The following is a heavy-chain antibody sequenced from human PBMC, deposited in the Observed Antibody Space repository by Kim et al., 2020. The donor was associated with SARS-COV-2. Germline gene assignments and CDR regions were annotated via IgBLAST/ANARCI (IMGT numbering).Heavy chain of an antibody. D-gene: IGHD5-18*01. CDR2: IYWSGST. J-gene: IGHJ4*02. CDR3: ARGQTAMCFDD. CDR1: GGSISSSSYY. V-gene: IGHV4-39*01. Sequence: SETLSLTCTVSGGSISSSSYYWGWIRQPPGQGLDWIGSIYWSGSTYYNPSLKSRVTISVDTSKNQFSLKLISVTAADTAVYSCARGQTAMCFDDCGQGT.